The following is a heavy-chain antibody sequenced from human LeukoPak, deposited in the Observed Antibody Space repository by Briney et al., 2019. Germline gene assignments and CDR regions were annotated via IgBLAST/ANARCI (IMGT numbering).Heavy chain of an antibody. V-gene: IGHV6-1*01. D-gene: IGHD1-14*01. Sequence: SQTLSLTCAISGDSVSSNSAAWMWIRQSPSRGLEWLGRTYYRSKWYNDYAVSVKSRITINPGTSKNQFSLQLNSVTPEDTSVYYCARDAITAGDAFDIWGQGTMVTVSS. CDR2: TYYRSKWYN. J-gene: IGHJ3*02. CDR1: GDSVSSNSAA. CDR3: ARDAITAGDAFDI.